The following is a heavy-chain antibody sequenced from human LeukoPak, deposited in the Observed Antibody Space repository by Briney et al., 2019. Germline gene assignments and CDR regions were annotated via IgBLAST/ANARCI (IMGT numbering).Heavy chain of an antibody. V-gene: IGHV3-9*03. D-gene: IGHD6-13*01. J-gene: IGHJ4*02. Sequence: TGGSLRLSCAASGFTFDDYAMRWVRQAPGKGLEWVSGISWNSGSIGYADSVKGRFTISRDNAKNSLYLQMNSLRAEDMALYYCAKGSQQLVRGYFDYWGQGTLVTVSS. CDR1: GFTFDDYA. CDR3: AKGSQQLVRGYFDY. CDR2: ISWNSGSI.